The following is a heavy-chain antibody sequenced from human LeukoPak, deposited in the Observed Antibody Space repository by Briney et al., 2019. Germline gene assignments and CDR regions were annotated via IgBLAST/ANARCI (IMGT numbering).Heavy chain of an antibody. CDR1: GGSIWTSDYY. CDR2: ISDGGST. D-gene: IGHD2-2*01. CDR3: VRHCCSTPSKRTFDI. Sequence: PSETLSLTCTVSGGSIWTSDYYWGCIRQLPGKGLEWIGTISDGGSTYYNPSLESRVIISVDTSKNQFSLKLSSVTAADTAVYYCVRHCCSTPSKRTFDIWGQGTLVTVSS. V-gene: IGHV4-39*01. J-gene: IGHJ3*02.